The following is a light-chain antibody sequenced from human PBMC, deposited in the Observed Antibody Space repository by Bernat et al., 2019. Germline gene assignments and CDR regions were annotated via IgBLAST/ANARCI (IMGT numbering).Light chain of an antibody. J-gene: IGKJ4*01. V-gene: IGKV3-11*01. CDR2: DAS. CDR3: QHRSNWLGA. CDR1: QSVSSY. Sequence: EIVLTQSPATLSLSPGERATLSCRASQSVSSYLGWYQQKPGQAPRLLIYDASNRATGIPARFSGSGSGTDLTLTISSLEPEDFAVYYCQHRSNWLGAFGGGTKVEIK.